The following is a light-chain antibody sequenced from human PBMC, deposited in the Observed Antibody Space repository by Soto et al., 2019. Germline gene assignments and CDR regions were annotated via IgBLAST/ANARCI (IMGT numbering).Light chain of an antibody. V-gene: IGLV1-47*01. CDR1: SSNIGSNY. Sequence: QLVLTQAPSASGTPGQRVTISCSGSSSNIGSNYVYWYQQLPGTAPKPLIYRNNQRPSGVPDRFSGSKSGTSASLAISGLRSEDEADYYCAAWDNSLSGVVFGGGTKLTVL. CDR3: AAWDNSLSGVV. J-gene: IGLJ2*01. CDR2: RNN.